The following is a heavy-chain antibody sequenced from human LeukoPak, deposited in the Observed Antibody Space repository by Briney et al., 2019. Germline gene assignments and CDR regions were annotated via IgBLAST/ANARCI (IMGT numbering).Heavy chain of an antibody. D-gene: IGHD2-15*01. Sequence: GASVKVSCKVSGYTLTELSMHWVRQAPGKGLEWMGGFDPEDGETIYAQKFQGRVTMTEDTPTDTAYMELSSLRSEDTAVYYCATAGYCSGGSCYSRSYYGMDVWGKGTTVTVSS. V-gene: IGHV1-24*01. J-gene: IGHJ6*04. CDR1: GYTLTELS. CDR3: ATAGYCSGGSCYSRSYYGMDV. CDR2: FDPEDGET.